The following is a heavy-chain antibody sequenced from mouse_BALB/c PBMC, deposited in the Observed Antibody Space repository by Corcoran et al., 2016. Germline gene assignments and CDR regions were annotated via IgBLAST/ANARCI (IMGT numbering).Heavy chain of an antibody. V-gene: IGHV9-3-1*01. D-gene: IGHD1-1*01. J-gene: IGHJ2*01. CDR2: INTYTGEP. Sequence: QIQLVQSGPELKKPGETVKISCKASGYTFTNYGMNWVKQDPGKGLKWMGWINTYTGEPTYADDFKGRFAFSLETSASTAYLQINNLKNEDTATYVCARETTRDYFDYWGQGTTLTVSS. CDR3: ARETTRDYFDY. CDR1: GYTFTNYG.